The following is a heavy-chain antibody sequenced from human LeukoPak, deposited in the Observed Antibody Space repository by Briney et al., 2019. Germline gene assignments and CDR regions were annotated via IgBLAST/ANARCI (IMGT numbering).Heavy chain of an antibody. CDR3: AKIRAPSGWFNSDY. D-gene: IGHD6-19*01. V-gene: IGHV3-23*01. CDR2: ISGSGDST. CDR1: GFTFSNYV. Sequence: GGSLRLSFAASGFTFSNYVMSWVRQAPGKGLEWVSGISGSGDSTYYADSVKGRFTISRDNSKNTLYLQMNSLRLEDTAAYYCAKIRAPSGWFNSDYWGQRTLVTVSS. J-gene: IGHJ4*02.